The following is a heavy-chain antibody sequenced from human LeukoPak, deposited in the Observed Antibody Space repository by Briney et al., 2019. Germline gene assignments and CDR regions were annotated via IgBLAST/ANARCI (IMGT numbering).Heavy chain of an antibody. V-gene: IGHV1-24*01. CDR2: FDPEDGET. J-gene: IGHJ6*02. D-gene: IGHD3-3*01. Sequence: ASVKVSCTVSGYTLTELSMHWVRQAPGKGLEWMGGFDPEDGETIYAQKFQGRVTMTEDTSTDTAYMELSSLRSEDTAVYYCATDTGRITIFGVVINPYYYGMDVWGQGTTVTVSS. CDR1: GYTLTELS. CDR3: ATDTGRITIFGVVINPYYYGMDV.